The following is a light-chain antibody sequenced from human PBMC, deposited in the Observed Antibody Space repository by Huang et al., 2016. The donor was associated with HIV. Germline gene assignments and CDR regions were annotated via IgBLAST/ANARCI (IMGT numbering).Light chain of an antibody. J-gene: IGKJ2*01. CDR1: QSISSW. CDR3: QQYNRYSYT. V-gene: IGKV1-5*03. Sequence: DIQMTQSPSTRSASVGDRVTLTGRASQSISSWVAWYQQKPGKAPKVLIYKASSLESGVPARFGGSGSGTEFTLTISSLQPDDFATYYCQQYNRYSYTFGQGTNLEIK. CDR2: KAS.